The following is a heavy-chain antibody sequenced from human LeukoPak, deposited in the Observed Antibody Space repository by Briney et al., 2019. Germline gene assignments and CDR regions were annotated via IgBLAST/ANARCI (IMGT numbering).Heavy chain of an antibody. D-gene: IGHD3-10*01. CDR2: TYYRSKWYS. V-gene: IGHV6-1*01. Sequence: SQTLSLTCAISGDSVSSNSAAWNWIRQSPSRGLEWLGRTYYRSKWYSDYAVSVKSRITINPDTSKNQFSLQLNSVTPDDTAMYYCARDTGFGEFSSDCWGQGTLVTVSS. CDR3: ARDTGFGEFSSDC. J-gene: IGHJ4*02. CDR1: GDSVSSNSAA.